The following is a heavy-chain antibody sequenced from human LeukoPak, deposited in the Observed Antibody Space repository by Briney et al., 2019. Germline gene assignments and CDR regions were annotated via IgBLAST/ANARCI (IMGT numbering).Heavy chain of an antibody. V-gene: IGHV3-7*01. D-gene: IGHD3-9*01. CDR2: IGQDGSVQ. Sequence: GGSLRLSCVASGFIFRSYWMSWVRQAPGKGLEWVANIGQDGSVQYYVDSVKGRFTISRDNAKNSPYLQMNNLSAEDTAVYYCATHDVLTGYPYFELWGQGTLVAVSS. CDR1: GFIFRSYW. CDR3: ATHDVLTGYPYFEL. J-gene: IGHJ4*02.